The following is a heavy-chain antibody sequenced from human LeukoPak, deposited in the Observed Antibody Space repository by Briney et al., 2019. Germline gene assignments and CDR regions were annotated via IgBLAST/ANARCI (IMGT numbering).Heavy chain of an antibody. D-gene: IGHD3-10*01. J-gene: IGHJ4*02. Sequence: PSETLSLTCTVSGGSISSSSYYWGWIRQPPGKGLEGIGSIYYSGSTYYNPSLKSRVTISVDTSKDQFSLKLSSVTAADTAVYYCARQGYYGSGSSDYWGQGTLVTVSS. CDR3: ARQGYYGSGSSDY. CDR1: GGSISSSSYY. V-gene: IGHV4-39*01. CDR2: IYYSGST.